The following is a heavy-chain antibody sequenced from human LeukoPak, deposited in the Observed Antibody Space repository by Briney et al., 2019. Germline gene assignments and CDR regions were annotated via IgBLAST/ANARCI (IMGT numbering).Heavy chain of an antibody. CDR2: ISSSGSTI. CDR3: ARDCSSTSCYKDFGY. D-gene: IGHD2-2*02. CDR1: GFTFSSYE. Sequence: GGSLRLSCAASGFTFSSYEMNWVRQAPGKGLEWVSYISSSGSTIYYADSVKGRFTISRDNAKNSLYLQMNSLRAEDTAVYYCARDCSSTSCYKDFGYWGQGTLVTVSS. V-gene: IGHV3-48*03. J-gene: IGHJ4*02.